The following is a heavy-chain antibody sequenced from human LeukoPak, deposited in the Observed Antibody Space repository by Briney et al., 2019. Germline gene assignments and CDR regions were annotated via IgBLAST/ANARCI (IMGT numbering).Heavy chain of an antibody. CDR2: IYRNADGGTT. V-gene: IGHV3-15*05. Sequence: PGGSLRLSCAASGFTFSNAWTTWVRQAPGKGLEWVGRIYRNADGGTTDYAAPVKGRFTISRDDSKNTLYLQMNSLKTEDTAVYYCTTDSYCSTTTCYASSNYYYGLDAWGQGTSVTVSS. D-gene: IGHD2-2*01. J-gene: IGHJ6*02. CDR3: TTDSYCSTTTCYASSNYYYGLDA. CDR1: GFTFSNAW.